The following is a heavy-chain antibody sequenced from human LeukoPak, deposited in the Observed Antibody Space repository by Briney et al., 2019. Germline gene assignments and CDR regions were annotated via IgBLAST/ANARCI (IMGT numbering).Heavy chain of an antibody. Sequence: GGSLRLSCSASGFTFSRYAMHWVRQAPGKGLEYVSAISNNGGSTYYADSVKGRFTISRDNSKNTLYLQMSSLRTEDTAVYYCAKNPSSGQFDYWGQGTLVTVSS. V-gene: IGHV3-64D*06. J-gene: IGHJ4*02. CDR1: GFTFSRYA. CDR2: ISNNGGST. CDR3: AKNPSSGQFDY. D-gene: IGHD6-19*01.